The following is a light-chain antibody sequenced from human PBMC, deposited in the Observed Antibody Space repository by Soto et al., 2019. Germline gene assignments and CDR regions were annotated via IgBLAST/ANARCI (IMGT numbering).Light chain of an antibody. J-gene: IGKJ1*01. CDR3: QQYNSYSPEWT. CDR1: QSISSW. CDR2: DAS. V-gene: IGKV1-5*01. Sequence: DIQMTQSPSTLSATAGDRVTITCRASQSISSWLAWYQHKPGKAPKLLIYDASSLESGVPTRFSGSGSGTEFTLTISSLQPDDFATYYCQQYNSYSPEWTFGQGTKVDIK.